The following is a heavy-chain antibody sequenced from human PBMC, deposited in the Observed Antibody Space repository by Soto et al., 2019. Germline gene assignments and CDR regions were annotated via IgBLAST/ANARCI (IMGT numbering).Heavy chain of an antibody. CDR2: ISYDGSNK. Sequence: QVQLVESGGGVVQPGRSLRLSCAASGFTFSSYAMHWVRQAPGKGLEWVAVISYDGSNKYYADSVKGRFTISRDNSKNTLYLQMNSLRAEETAVYYCARESGSYSAFDIWGQGTMVTVSS. CDR3: ARESGSYSAFDI. D-gene: IGHD1-26*01. CDR1: GFTFSSYA. J-gene: IGHJ3*02. V-gene: IGHV3-30-3*01.